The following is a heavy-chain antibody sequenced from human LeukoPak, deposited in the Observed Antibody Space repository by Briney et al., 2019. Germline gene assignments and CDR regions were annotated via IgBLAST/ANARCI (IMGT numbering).Heavy chain of an antibody. CDR1: GFTFSSYA. D-gene: IGHD3-22*01. CDR3: ASHDSSVY. CDR2: ISYVGSNK. J-gene: IGHJ4*02. Sequence: GGSLRLSCAASGFTFSSYAMHWVRQAPGKGLEWVAVISYVGSNKYFADSVKGRFTISRDNAKNSLYLQMNSLRAEDTAVYYCASHDSSVYWGQGTLVTVSS. V-gene: IGHV3-30-3*01.